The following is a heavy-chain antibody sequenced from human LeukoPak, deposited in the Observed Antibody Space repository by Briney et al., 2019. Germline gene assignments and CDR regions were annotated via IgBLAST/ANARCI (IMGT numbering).Heavy chain of an antibody. CDR1: GGSFSSYY. CDR2: IIHSGST. V-gene: IGHV4-34*01. D-gene: IGHD5-18*01. CDR3: ARGTLPAAMVTGDQKACWFDP. J-gene: IGHJ5*02. Sequence: SETLSLTCTAYGGSFSSYYWSWIRQPPGKGLEWIGEIIHSGSTNYNPSLKSRVTISVDTSKNQFSLKLSSVTAADTAVYYCARGTLPAAMVTGDQKACWFDPWGQGTLVTVSS.